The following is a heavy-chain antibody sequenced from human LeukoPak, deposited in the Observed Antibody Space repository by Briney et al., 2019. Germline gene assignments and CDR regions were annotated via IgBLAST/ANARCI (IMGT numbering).Heavy chain of an antibody. CDR1: GTTFDRYS. CDR3: AREKYLPSGGYYYMDV. CDR2: ISSGSNTR. J-gene: IGHJ6*03. Sequence: PPGGSLRLSCAAYGTTFDRYSMDWVRQAPGKGLEWVSYISSGSNTRLYAESVKGRFTISRDNSKDSLFLQMNSLRPEDTAVYYCAREKYLPSGGYYYMDVWGKGTTVTVSS. V-gene: IGHV3-48*04. D-gene: IGHD5-12*01.